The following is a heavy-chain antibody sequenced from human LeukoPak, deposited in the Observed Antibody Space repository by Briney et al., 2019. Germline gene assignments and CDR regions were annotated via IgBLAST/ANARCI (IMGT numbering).Heavy chain of an antibody. D-gene: IGHD2-15*01. V-gene: IGHV3-23*01. J-gene: IGHJ4*02. CDR3: AKNGGSQCYSHLDS. CDR1: GFTFSSYA. Sequence: GGSLRLSFAAPGFTFSSYAISWVRPAPGKGLEWVSGTSGSGGSTYYAGSVKGRFTISRDNSKNTLYLQMNSLRVEDTAVYYCAKNGGSQCYSHLDSWGQGTLVTVSS. CDR2: TSGSGGST.